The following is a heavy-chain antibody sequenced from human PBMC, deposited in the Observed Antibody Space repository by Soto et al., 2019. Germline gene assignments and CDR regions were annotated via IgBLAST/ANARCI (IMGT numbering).Heavy chain of an antibody. J-gene: IGHJ5*02. CDR1: GFTFSTSA. V-gene: IGHV3-23*01. CDR2: ISGSGGST. CDR3: ATATKTTVTNAFDP. Sequence: PGGSLRLSCAVSGFTFSTSAMSWVRQAPGKGLEWVSLISGSGGSTYYADSVKGRFTISRDNSKDTLYLQMNSLRAEDTAVYYCATATKTTVTNAFDPWGQGTLVTVSS. D-gene: IGHD4-17*01.